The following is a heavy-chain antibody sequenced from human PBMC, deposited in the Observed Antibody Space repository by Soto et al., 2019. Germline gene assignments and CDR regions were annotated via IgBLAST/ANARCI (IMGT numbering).Heavy chain of an antibody. D-gene: IGHD4-4*01. CDR1: GYTFTSYG. CDR3: ARDWGAETTTIVDY. CDR2: VSTHNDDT. Sequence: QVQLVQSGTEVKKPGASVEVSCKASGYTFTSYGLSWVRQAPGQGLEWLGWVSTHNDDTNYAQKFQGRVTMTKDTSTSTGYMELRNLRSDDTAVYYCARDWGAETTTIVDYWGQGTLVTVSS. V-gene: IGHV1-18*01. J-gene: IGHJ4*02.